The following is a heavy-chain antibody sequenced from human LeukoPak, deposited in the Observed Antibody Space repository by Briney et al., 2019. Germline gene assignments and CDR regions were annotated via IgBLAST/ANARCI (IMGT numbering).Heavy chain of an antibody. J-gene: IGHJ3*02. CDR3: ARGLNYDFDAFDI. V-gene: IGHV4-30-4*08. D-gene: IGHD3-3*01. CDR1: GGSICSGDYY. CDR2: IYYSGST. Sequence: PSQTLSLTCTVSGGSICSGDYYWSWIRQPPGKGLEWIGYIYYSGSTYYNPSLKSRVTISVDTSKNQFSLKLSSVTAADTAVYYCARGLNYDFDAFDILGQGTMVTVSS.